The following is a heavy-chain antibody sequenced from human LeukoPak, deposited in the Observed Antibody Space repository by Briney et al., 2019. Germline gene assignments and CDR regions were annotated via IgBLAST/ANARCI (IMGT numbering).Heavy chain of an antibody. V-gene: IGHV4-34*01. CDR2: INHSGST. Sequence: SETLSLTCAVYGGSFSGYYWNWIRQPPGKGPEWIGEINHSGSTNYNPSLKSRVTISVDTSKNQFSLKLSSVTAADTAVYYCAREAVTPGGNWFDPWGQGTLVTVSS. CDR1: GGSFSGYY. J-gene: IGHJ5*02. D-gene: IGHD3-10*01. CDR3: AREAVTPGGNWFDP.